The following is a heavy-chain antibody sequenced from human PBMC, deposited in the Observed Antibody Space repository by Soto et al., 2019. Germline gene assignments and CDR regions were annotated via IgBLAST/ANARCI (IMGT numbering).Heavy chain of an antibody. Sequence: GASVKVSCKASGYTFTSYYMHWVRQAPGQGLEWMGIINPSGGSTSYAQKFQGRVTMTRDTSTSTVYMELSSLRSEDTAVYYCARPHCSSTSCYDPNYYGMDVWGQGTTVTVS. CDR3: ARPHCSSTSCYDPNYYGMDV. D-gene: IGHD2-2*01. CDR2: INPSGGST. J-gene: IGHJ6*02. V-gene: IGHV1-46*01. CDR1: GYTFTSYY.